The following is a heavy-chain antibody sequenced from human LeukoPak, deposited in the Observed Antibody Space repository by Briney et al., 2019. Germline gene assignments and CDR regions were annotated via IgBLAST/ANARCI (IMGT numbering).Heavy chain of an antibody. CDR3: VRSNAMDV. J-gene: IGHJ6*02. D-gene: IGHD2-8*01. Sequence: HPGGSLRLSCAASGFTLSNHWMTWVRQVPGRGPEWVANVNRDGSETYYLDSVKGRFTISRDNAKNSLYLQMNSLRAEDTALCYCVRSNAMDVWGQGTTVIVSS. CDR1: GFTLSNHW. CDR2: VNRDGSET. V-gene: IGHV3-7*03.